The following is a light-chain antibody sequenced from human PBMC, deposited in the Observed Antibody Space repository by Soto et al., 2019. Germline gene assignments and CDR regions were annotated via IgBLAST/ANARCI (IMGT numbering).Light chain of an antibody. CDR2: DVS. Sequence: QSVLTQPASVSGSPGQSITISCTGTSSDVGGYNYVSWYQQHPGKAPKLMIYDVSNQPSGVSNRFSGSKSGNTASLTISGLQAEDEADYYYSSYTSSSTRVFGTGTKVTVL. CDR1: SSDVGGYNY. J-gene: IGLJ1*01. CDR3: SSYTSSSTRV. V-gene: IGLV2-14*01.